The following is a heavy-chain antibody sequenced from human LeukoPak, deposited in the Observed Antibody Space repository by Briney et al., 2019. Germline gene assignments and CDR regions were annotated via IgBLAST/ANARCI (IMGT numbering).Heavy chain of an antibody. CDR1: GFTSSSYW. J-gene: IGHJ3*02. V-gene: IGHV3-74*01. Sequence: GGSLRLSCAASGFTSSSYWMHWVRQAPGKGLVWVSRINSDGSSTSYADSVKGRFTISRDNAKNTLYLQMNSLRAEDTAVYYCARDRSGYSYDAFDIWGQGTMVTVSS. CDR3: ARDRSGYSYDAFDI. D-gene: IGHD3-3*01. CDR2: INSDGSST.